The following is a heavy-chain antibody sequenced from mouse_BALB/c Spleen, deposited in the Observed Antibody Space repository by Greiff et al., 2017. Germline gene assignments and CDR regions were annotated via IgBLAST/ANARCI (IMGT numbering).Heavy chain of an antibody. V-gene: IGHV5-17*02. Sequence: EVKLMESGGGLVQPGGSRKLSCAASGFTFSSFGMHWVRQAPEKGLEWVAYISSGSSTIYYADTVKGRFTISRDNPKNTLFLQMTSLRSEDTAMYYCARGGLMIKGAMDYWGQGTSVTVSA. J-gene: IGHJ4*01. D-gene: IGHD2-4*01. CDR3: ARGGLMIKGAMDY. CDR1: GFTFSSFG. CDR2: ISSGSSTI.